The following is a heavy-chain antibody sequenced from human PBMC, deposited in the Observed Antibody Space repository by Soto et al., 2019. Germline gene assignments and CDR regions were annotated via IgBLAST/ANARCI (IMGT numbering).Heavy chain of an antibody. CDR2: TYYRSKWYN. Sequence: PSQSLSLTCAISGDSVASNSVAWDWFRKTPSRGLEWLGRTYYRSKWYNDYAVSVKSRITINPDTSKNQFSLQLNSVTPEDTAVFYCARDISWLVLGVFDIGGQGTLVPV. CDR1: GDSVASNSVA. V-gene: IGHV6-1*01. CDR3: ARDISWLVLGVFDI. J-gene: IGHJ3*02. D-gene: IGHD6-19*01.